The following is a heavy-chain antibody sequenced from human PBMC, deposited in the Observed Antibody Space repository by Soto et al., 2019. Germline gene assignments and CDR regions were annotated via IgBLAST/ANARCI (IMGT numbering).Heavy chain of an antibody. J-gene: IGHJ4*02. CDR1: GVSTISGGYS. V-gene: IGHV4-30-2*01. Sequence: QLQLQESGSGLVKPSETLSLTCAVSGVSTISGGYSWSWLRQPPGKGLGWIGHIYNSAATYSNPSLRGRVAMSVDWSNNNFSLRLTSVTAADTAVYYCARFRIGTYGSGHFDYWGQGTLVTVSS. CDR3: ARFRIGTYGSGHFDY. D-gene: IGHD3-10*01. CDR2: IYNSAAT.